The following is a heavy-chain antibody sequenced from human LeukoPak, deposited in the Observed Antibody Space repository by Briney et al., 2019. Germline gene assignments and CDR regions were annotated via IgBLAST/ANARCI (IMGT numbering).Heavy chain of an antibody. D-gene: IGHD5-18*01. Sequence: AGGSLRLSCAASGFTFNNYAMTWVRQAPGRGLEWVSVFNGGSGNSYYADSVKGRFTVSRDNSKNTLYLQMNSLRDEDTAVYYCAKGQGYNYGDSIDYWGQGTLVTVSS. V-gene: IGHV3-23*01. J-gene: IGHJ4*02. CDR1: GFTFNNYA. CDR2: FNGGSGNS. CDR3: AKGQGYNYGDSIDY.